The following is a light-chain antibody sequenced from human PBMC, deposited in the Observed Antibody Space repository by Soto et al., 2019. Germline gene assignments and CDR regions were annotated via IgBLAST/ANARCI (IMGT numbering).Light chain of an antibody. CDR2: GAS. CDR3: QQYVSSVT. CDR1: QSVDSSF. V-gene: IGKV3-20*01. J-gene: IGKJ1*01. Sequence: EIVLTQSPGSLSLSPGERATLSCRASQSVDSSFFAWYQQKPGQAPRLLIYGASNRATGIPDRFRGSGSGTDFRLTISRREPEEFAVNYCQQYVSSVTFGQGTKVEIK.